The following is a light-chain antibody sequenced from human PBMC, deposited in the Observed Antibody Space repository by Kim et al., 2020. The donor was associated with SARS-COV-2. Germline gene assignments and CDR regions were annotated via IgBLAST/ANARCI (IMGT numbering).Light chain of an antibody. Sequence: DIQMTQSPSSLSASVGDRVTITCQASQDISNYVNWYQQKPGKAPKLLIYDASNLETGVPSRFSGSGSGTDFTFTISSLQPEDIATYYCQQYDNYPLTFGGGTKVDIK. CDR1: QDISNY. CDR2: DAS. J-gene: IGKJ4*01. V-gene: IGKV1-33*01. CDR3: QQYDNYPLT.